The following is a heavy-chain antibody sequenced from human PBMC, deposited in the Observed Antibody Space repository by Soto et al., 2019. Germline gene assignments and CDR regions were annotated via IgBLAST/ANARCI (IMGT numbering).Heavy chain of an antibody. V-gene: IGHV1-18*01. Sequence: QVQLLQSGAEVKKPGASVKVSCKASGYTFPSYDIIWVRQAPGQGLEWMGWISTYNGYTNYAQKLQGRVTMTTDTSASTHYMELRGLKSDVTAVNYCARETPSGGWRYIDYWGEGTLVMVSS. CDR1: GYTFPSYD. CDR3: ARETPSGGWRYIDY. D-gene: IGHD6-25*01. CDR2: ISTYNGYT. J-gene: IGHJ4*02.